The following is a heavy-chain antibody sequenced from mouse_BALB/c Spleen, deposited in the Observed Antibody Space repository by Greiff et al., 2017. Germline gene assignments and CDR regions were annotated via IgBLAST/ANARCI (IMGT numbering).Heavy chain of an antibody. V-gene: IGHV2-9*02. CDR2: IWAGGST. CDR3: ARDRDHRGYAMDY. J-gene: IGHJ4*01. CDR1: GFSLTSYG. D-gene: IGHD3-1*01. Sequence: VQLQESGPGLVAPSQSLSITCTVSGFSLTSYGVHWVRQPPGKGLEWLGVIWAGGSTNYNSALMSRLSISKDNSKSQVFLKMNSLQTDDTAMYYCARDRDHRGYAMDYWGQGTSVTVSS.